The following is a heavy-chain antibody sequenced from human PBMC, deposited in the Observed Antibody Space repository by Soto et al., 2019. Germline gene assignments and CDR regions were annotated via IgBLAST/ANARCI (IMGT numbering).Heavy chain of an antibody. D-gene: IGHD4-17*01. J-gene: IGHJ4*02. Sequence: QVQLVQSGAEVKKPGASVKISCKASGYTFTNYGINWVRQAPGQGLEWMGWISASNGNTNYAQRVQGRVTMTTDTSTSTAYMELRSLRSDDTAVYYCARSQSGDYEGCGYWGQGTLVTVSS. V-gene: IGHV1-18*01. CDR1: GYTFTNYG. CDR3: ARSQSGDYEGCGY. CDR2: ISASNGNT.